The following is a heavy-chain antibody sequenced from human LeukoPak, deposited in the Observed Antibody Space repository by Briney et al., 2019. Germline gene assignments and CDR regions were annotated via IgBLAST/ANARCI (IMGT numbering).Heavy chain of an antibody. CDR1: GFSFSDYC. CDR3: AKGDILTGNSFDY. Sequence: GGSLRLSCAASGFSFSDYCMSWIRQAPGKGLEWVSGISWNSGSIGYADSVKGRFTISRDNAKNSLYLQMNSLRAEDTALYYCAKGDILTGNSFDYWGQGTLVTVSS. J-gene: IGHJ4*02. CDR2: ISWNSGSI. V-gene: IGHV3-9*01. D-gene: IGHD3-9*01.